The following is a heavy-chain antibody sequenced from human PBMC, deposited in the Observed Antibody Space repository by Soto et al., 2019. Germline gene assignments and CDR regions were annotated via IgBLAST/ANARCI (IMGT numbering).Heavy chain of an antibody. CDR2: IWYDGSNK. CDR3: ASDFLLTLPTI. CDR1: GFTFSSYG. Sequence: QVQLVESGGGVVQPGRSLRLSCAASGFTFSSYGMHWVRQAPGKGLECVAVIWYDGSNKYYADYVKGRLTISRDNSKNTLYLQMNCLIAEFTALYYCASDFLLTLPTICRQGTMVTVSS. J-gene: IGHJ3*02. V-gene: IGHV3-33*01.